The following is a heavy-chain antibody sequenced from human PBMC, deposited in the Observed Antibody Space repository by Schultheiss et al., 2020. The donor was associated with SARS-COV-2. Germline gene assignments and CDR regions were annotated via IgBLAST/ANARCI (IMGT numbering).Heavy chain of an antibody. J-gene: IGHJ4*02. CDR1: GFTFSSYG. Sequence: GESLKISCAASGFTFSSYGMHWVRQAPGKGLEWVAVIWYDGSNKYYADSVKGRFTISRDNSKNTLYLQMDSLRAEDTAVYYCAKSQGNQLPSIDYWGQGTLVTVSS. D-gene: IGHD2-2*01. CDR2: IWYDGSNK. V-gene: IGHV3-33*06. CDR3: AKSQGNQLPSIDY.